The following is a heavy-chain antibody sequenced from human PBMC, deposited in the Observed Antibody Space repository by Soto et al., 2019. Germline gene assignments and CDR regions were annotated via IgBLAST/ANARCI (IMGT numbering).Heavy chain of an antibody. CDR1: RDSISTFY. CDR3: ARGRTVRNYADDSSDYFYFFDY. CDR2: VYYTGST. V-gene: IGHV4-59*01. J-gene: IGHJ4*02. Sequence: LSLTCTVSRDSISTFYWCWMRQCPGKELEWIGYVYYTGSTNYNPSLKSRVTISVDRSKNQFSLKLTSANAADTAVYYCARGRTVRNYADDSSDYFYFFDYWGQGTQVTVSS. D-gene: IGHD3-22*01.